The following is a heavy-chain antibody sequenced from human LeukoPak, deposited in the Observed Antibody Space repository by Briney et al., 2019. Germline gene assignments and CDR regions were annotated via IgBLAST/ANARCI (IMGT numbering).Heavy chain of an antibody. J-gene: IGHJ5*02. V-gene: IGHV1-2*02. CDR2: INPNSGGT. CDR1: GYTFTGYY. D-gene: IGHD3-10*01. Sequence: ASVKVSCKASGYTFTGYYMHRVRQAPGQGLEWMGWINPNSGGTNYAQKFQGRVTMTRDTSISTAYMELSRLRSDDTAVYYCARVSEFGELLGIGNWFDPWGQGTLVTVSS. CDR3: ARVSEFGELLGIGNWFDP.